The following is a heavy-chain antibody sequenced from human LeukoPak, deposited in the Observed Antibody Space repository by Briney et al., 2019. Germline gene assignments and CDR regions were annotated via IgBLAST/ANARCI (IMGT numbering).Heavy chain of an antibody. CDR3: ARGSGGSGSPLTNAFDI. CDR2: IYPGDSDT. Sequence: GESLKISCKGSGYTFISYWIAWVRQMPGKGLEWMGIIYPGDSDTRYSPSFQGQVTISADKSISTAYLQWSSLKASDTAMYYCARGSGGSGSPLTNAFDIWGQGTMVTVSS. V-gene: IGHV5-51*01. CDR1: GYTFISYW. J-gene: IGHJ3*02. D-gene: IGHD3-10*01.